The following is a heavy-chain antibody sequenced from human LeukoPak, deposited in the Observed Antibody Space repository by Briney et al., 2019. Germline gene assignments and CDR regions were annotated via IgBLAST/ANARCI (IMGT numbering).Heavy chain of an antibody. CDR3: ARVPREYSSSPGDY. Sequence: ASETLSLTCAVYGGSFSGYYWSWIRQPPGKGLEWIGEINHSGSTNYNPSLKSRVTISVDTSKNQFSLKLSSVTAADTAVYYCARVPREYSSSPGDYWGQGTLVTVSS. CDR1: GGSFSGYY. J-gene: IGHJ4*02. D-gene: IGHD6-6*01. CDR2: INHSGST. V-gene: IGHV4-34*01.